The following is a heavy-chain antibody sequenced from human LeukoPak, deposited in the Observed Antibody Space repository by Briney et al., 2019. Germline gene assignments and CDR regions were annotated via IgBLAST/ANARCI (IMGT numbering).Heavy chain of an antibody. Sequence: PSETLSLTCTVSGGSISSSSYYWGWIRQPPGKGLEWIGSIYHSGSTNYNPSLKSRVTISVDTSKNQFSLKLSSVTAADTAVYYCARTLVAKDDAFDIWGQGTMVTVSS. CDR2: IYHSGST. V-gene: IGHV4-39*07. CDR1: GGSISSSSYY. D-gene: IGHD5-12*01. CDR3: ARTLVAKDDAFDI. J-gene: IGHJ3*02.